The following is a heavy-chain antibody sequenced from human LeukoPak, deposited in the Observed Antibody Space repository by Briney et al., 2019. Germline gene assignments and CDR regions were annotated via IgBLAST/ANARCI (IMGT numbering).Heavy chain of an antibody. Sequence: SETLSLTCTVSCGSISSGSYYWSWIRQPAGKGLEWIGRIYTSGSTNYNPSLKSRVTISVDTSKNQFSLKLSSVTAADTAVYYCARELYDSSGYHLYSDYWGQGTLVTVSS. CDR3: ARELYDSSGYHLYSDY. D-gene: IGHD3-22*01. V-gene: IGHV4-61*02. CDR2: IYTSGST. CDR1: CGSISSGSYY. J-gene: IGHJ4*02.